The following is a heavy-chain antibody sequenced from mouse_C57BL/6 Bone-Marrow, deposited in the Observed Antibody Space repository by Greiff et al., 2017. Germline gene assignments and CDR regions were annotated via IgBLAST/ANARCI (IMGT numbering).Heavy chain of an antibody. CDR2: IHPNSGST. CDR3: ARRWEAYAMDY. V-gene: IGHV1-64*01. D-gene: IGHD4-1*01. Sequence: VQLQQSGAELVKPGASVKLSCKASGYTFTSYWMHWVKQRPGQGLEWIGMIHPNSGSTNYNEKFKGKATLTVDKSSSTAYMQLSSLTSEDSAVYYCARRWEAYAMDYWGQGTSVTVSS. J-gene: IGHJ4*01. CDR1: GYTFTSYW.